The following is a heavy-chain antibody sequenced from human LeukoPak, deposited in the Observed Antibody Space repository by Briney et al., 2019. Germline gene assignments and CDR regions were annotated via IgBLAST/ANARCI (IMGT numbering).Heavy chain of an antibody. CDR3: ASANYYGSGKKDLDY. CDR1: GYTFTTYD. CDR2: MNPNSGNT. V-gene: IGHV1-8*01. Sequence: ASVKVSCKASGYTFTTYDINWVRQATGQGLEWMGWMNPNSGNTGYAQKFQGRVTMTRNTSMSTAYMELNSLRSEDTAVYYCASANYYGSGKKDLDYWGQGTLDTVSS. J-gene: IGHJ4*02. D-gene: IGHD3-10*01.